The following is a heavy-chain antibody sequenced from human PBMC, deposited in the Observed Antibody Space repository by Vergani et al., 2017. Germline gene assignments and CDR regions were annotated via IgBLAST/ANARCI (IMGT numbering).Heavy chain of an antibody. D-gene: IGHD3-22*01. CDR2: ISAYNGNT. CDR3: ARVGTYYYDSSGFFDY. V-gene: IGHV1-18*01. J-gene: IGHJ4*02. CDR1: GGTFSSYA. Sequence: QVQLVQSGAEVKKPGSSVKVSCKASGGTFSSYAISWVRQAPGQGLEWMGGISAYNGNTNYAQKLQGRVTMTTDTSTSTAYMELRSLRSDDTAVYYCARVGTYYYDSSGFFDYWGQGTLVTVSS.